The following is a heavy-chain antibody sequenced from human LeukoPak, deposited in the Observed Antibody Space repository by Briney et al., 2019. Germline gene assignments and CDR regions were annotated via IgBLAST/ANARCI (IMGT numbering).Heavy chain of an antibody. D-gene: IGHD2-21*01. CDR3: AREEASVGDY. J-gene: IGHJ4*02. CDR1: GGSISSNSHY. V-gene: IGHV4-39*01. CDR2: IHYSRST. Sequence: SETLSLTCTVSGGSISSNSHYWAWIRQPPGKGLEWIGSIHYSRSTFYSPSLKSRVTISVDTSKNQFSLILTSVTASDTAVYYCAREEASVGDYWGQGILVTVSS.